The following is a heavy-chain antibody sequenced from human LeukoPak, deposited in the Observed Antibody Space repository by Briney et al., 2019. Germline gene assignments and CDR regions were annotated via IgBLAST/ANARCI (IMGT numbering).Heavy chain of an antibody. CDR2: IYYSGST. CDR3: ARDSSGYYRIDY. Sequence: SETLSLTCTVSGGSISSSSYYWGWLRQPPGKGLEWIGSIYYSGSTYYNPSLKSRVTISVDTSKNQFSLKLSSVTAADTAVYYCARDSSGYYRIDYWGQGTLVTV. CDR1: GGSISSSSYY. D-gene: IGHD3-22*01. V-gene: IGHV4-39*02. J-gene: IGHJ4*02.